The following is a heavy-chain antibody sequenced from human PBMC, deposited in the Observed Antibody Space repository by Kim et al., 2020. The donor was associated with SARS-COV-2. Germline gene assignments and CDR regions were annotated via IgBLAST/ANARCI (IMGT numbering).Heavy chain of an antibody. J-gene: IGHJ4*02. CDR3: ARAAEYWRDCSSTSCYFDY. CDR2: ISSSSSYI. D-gene: IGHD2-2*01. CDR1: GFTFSSYS. Sequence: GGSLRLSCAASGFTFSSYSMNWVRQAPGKGLEWVSSISSSSSYIYYADSVKGRFTISRDNAKNSLYLQMNSLRAEDTAVYYCARAAEYWRDCSSTSCYFDYWGQGTLVTVSS. V-gene: IGHV3-21*01.